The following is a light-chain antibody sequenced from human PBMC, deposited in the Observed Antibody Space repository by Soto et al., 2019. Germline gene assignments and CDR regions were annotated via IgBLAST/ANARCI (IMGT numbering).Light chain of an antibody. V-gene: IGKV1-5*01. J-gene: IGKJ1*01. CDR2: DAY. CDR3: QQYNSYTWT. CDR1: QTISSW. Sequence: DIQMTQSPSTLSASVGDRVTITFRASQTISSWLAWYQQQPGKAPKLLIYDAYSLESGVPSRFSGSGSGTEFTLTISSLQPDDFATYYCQQYNSYTWTFDQGTKVDI.